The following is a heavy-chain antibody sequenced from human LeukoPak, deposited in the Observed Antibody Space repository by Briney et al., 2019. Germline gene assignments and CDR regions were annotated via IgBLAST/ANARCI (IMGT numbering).Heavy chain of an antibody. J-gene: IGHJ5*02. CDR2: IKQDGSEK. Sequence: GGSLRLSCAASGFTFSSYWMSWVRQAPGKGLEWVANIKQDGSEKYYVDSVKGRFTISRDNAKNSLYLQMNSLRAEDTAVYYCARDSVLSHGYSSSWYKWFDPWGQGTLVTVSS. D-gene: IGHD6-13*01. V-gene: IGHV3-7*01. CDR3: ARDSVLSHGYSSSWYKWFDP. CDR1: GFTFSSYW.